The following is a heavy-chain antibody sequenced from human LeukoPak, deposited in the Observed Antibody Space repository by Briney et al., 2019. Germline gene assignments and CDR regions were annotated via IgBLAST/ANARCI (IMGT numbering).Heavy chain of an antibody. CDR1: GFSFRSYA. V-gene: IGHV3-30-3*01. Sequence: PGVSLRLSCAVSGFSFRSYAMHWVRQAPGMGLAWVAVISDDGSNKYYADSVKGRFTISRDSSKNTLYLQMNSLRSEDTAMYYCARVGTSFDFWSGYQDDYWGQGTLVTVSS. CDR3: ARVGTSFDFWSGYQDDY. J-gene: IGHJ4*02. CDR2: ISDDGSNK. D-gene: IGHD3-3*01.